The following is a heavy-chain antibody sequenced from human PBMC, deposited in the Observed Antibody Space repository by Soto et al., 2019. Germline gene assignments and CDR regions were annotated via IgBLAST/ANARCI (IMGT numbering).Heavy chain of an antibody. Sequence: GGSLRLSCAASGFTFSSYGMHWVRQAPGKGLEWVAVIWYDGSNKYYADSVKGRFTISRDNSKNTLYLQMNSLRAEDTAVYYCARMGVIPFYYYGMDVWGQGTTVTVSS. D-gene: IGHD3-16*02. CDR2: IWYDGSNK. J-gene: IGHJ6*02. CDR3: ARMGVIPFYYYGMDV. V-gene: IGHV3-33*01. CDR1: GFTFSSYG.